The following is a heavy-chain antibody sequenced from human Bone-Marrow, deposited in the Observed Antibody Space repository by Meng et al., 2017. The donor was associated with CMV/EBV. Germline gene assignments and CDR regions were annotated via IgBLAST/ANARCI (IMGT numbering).Heavy chain of an antibody. CDR2: IRYDGSNK. V-gene: IGHV3-30*02. D-gene: IGHD2-2*02. Sequence: GESLKISCAASGFTFSSYGMHWVRQAPGKGLEWVAFIRYDGSNKYYADSVKGRFTISRDNSKNTLYLQMNSLRAEDTAVYYCARAYCSSTSCYTALFDYWGQGTLVTFSS. CDR3: ARAYCSSTSCYTALFDY. J-gene: IGHJ4*02. CDR1: GFTFSSYG.